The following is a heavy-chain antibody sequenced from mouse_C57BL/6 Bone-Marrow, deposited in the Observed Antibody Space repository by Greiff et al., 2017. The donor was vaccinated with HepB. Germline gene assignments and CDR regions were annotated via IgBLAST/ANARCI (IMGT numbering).Heavy chain of an antibody. V-gene: IGHV1-69*01. Sequence: QVQLQQPGAELVMPGASVKLSCKASGYTFTSYWMHWVKQRPGQGLEWIGEIDPSDSYTNYNQKFKGKSTLTVDKSSSTAYMQLSSLSYEDSAVYYSAREGPYYYGSSYAMDYWGQGTSVTVSS. CDR2: IDPSDSYT. CDR3: AREGPYYYGSSYAMDY. D-gene: IGHD1-1*01. J-gene: IGHJ4*01. CDR1: GYTFTSYW.